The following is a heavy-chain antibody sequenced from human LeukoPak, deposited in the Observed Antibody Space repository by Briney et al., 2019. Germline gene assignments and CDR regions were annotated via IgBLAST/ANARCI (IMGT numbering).Heavy chain of an antibody. J-gene: IGHJ6*02. CDR3: ASLAGETRAHYYGMDV. CDR1: GYTFTGYY. V-gene: IGHV1-2*02. CDR2: INPNSGGT. Sequence: GASVKVSCKASGYTFTGYYMHWVRQAPGQGLEWMGWINPNSGGTNYAQKFQGRVTMTRDTSISTAYMELSRLRSDDTAVYHCASLAGETRAHYYGMDVWGQGTTVTVSS. D-gene: IGHD3-16*01.